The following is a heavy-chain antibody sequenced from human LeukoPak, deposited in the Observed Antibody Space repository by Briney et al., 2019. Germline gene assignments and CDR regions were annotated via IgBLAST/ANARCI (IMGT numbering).Heavy chain of an antibody. J-gene: IGHJ4*02. V-gene: IGHV3-74*01. CDR2: LNSDGSTT. Sequence: PGGSLRLSCAASGFTFSSYWMHWVRQAPGKGLVWVSRLNSDGSTTSYADSVKGRFTISRDNAKNSLYLQMNSLRDEDTAVYYCARSYCSGGTFPFDYWGQGTLVTVSS. CDR1: GFTFSSYW. D-gene: IGHD2-15*01. CDR3: ARSYCSGGTFPFDY.